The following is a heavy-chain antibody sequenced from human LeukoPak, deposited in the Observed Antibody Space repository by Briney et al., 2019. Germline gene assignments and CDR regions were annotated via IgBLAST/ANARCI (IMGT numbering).Heavy chain of an antibody. CDR1: GFTFSSYS. Sequence: GGSLRLSCAASGFTFSSYSMNWVRQAPGKGLEWVSSISSSSSYIYYADSVKGRFTISRDNAKNSLYLQMNSLRAEDAAVYYCARDPGFHRFGELFDYYYGMDVWGQGTTVTVSS. J-gene: IGHJ6*02. CDR2: ISSSSSYI. V-gene: IGHV3-21*01. CDR3: ARDPGFHRFGELFDYYYGMDV. D-gene: IGHD3-10*01.